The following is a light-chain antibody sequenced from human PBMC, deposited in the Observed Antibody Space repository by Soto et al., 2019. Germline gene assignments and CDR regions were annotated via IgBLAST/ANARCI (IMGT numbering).Light chain of an antibody. CDR1: SSDVGGYNY. Sequence: QSALTQPASVSGSLGQSITISCIGTSSDVGGYNYVSWYQQHPGKVPKLMIYDVSNRPSGVSNRFSGSKSGNTASLTISGLQAEDEADYYCSSYTSSITRAFGGGTKVTVL. CDR2: DVS. CDR3: SSYTSSITRA. V-gene: IGLV2-14*01. J-gene: IGLJ2*01.